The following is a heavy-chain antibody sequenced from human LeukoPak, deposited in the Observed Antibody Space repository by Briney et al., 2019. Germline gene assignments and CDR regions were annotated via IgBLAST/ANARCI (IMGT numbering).Heavy chain of an antibody. V-gene: IGHV3-53*01. D-gene: IGHD3-3*01. CDR3: ARALASGYYSYFDD. Sequence: GGSLRLSCEVSGLTVIAQYMTWVRQAPGRGLESVPLIYSGDKTYYANSVKGRFIISRDPSKNAVYLQMNNVRAEDTAVYYCARALASGYYSYFDDWGQGTLVTVSS. CDR1: GLTVIAQY. CDR2: IYSGDKT. J-gene: IGHJ4*02.